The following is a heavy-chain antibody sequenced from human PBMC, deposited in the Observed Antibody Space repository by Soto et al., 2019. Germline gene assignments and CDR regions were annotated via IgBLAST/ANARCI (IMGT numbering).Heavy chain of an antibody. CDR3: ARDRGGLRFLEWLLFDWYFDL. CDR2: ISSSTSYI. Sequence: EVPLVESGGGLVKPAVSLRRSCAASGFTFSRYRMNWVRQAPGTGLEWVSSISSSTSYIYYADSVKCRFNISSDNAKNALYRQMNSLSAYDTAVYYCARDRGGLRFLEWLLFDWYFDLWGRGTLVTVAS. D-gene: IGHD3-3*01. CDR1: GFTFSRYR. J-gene: IGHJ2*01. V-gene: IGHV3-21*01.